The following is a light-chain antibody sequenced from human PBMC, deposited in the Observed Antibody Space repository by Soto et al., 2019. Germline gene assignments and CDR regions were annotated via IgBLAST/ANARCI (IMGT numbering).Light chain of an antibody. CDR1: QSISNF. Sequence: DIQMTQSPSSLSAYVGDRVTVTCRASQSISNFLNWYQQKPGKAPNLLIYAASSLHSGVPSRFSGSRSGTDFTLTISSLQPEDFATYYCQQSYSTPLLTFGGGTKVEIK. J-gene: IGKJ4*01. CDR3: QQSYSTPLLT. CDR2: AAS. V-gene: IGKV1-39*01.